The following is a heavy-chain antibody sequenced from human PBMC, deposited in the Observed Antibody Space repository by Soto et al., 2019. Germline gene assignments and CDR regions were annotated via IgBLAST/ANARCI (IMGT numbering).Heavy chain of an antibody. V-gene: IGHV5-51*01. J-gene: IGHJ4*02. CDR1: GYRFIDYW. D-gene: IGHD3-22*01. CDR2: IYPGDSDT. Sequence: PGESLKISCKGSGYRFIDYWIGWVRQMPGKGLEWMGIIYPGDSDTKYTPSFQGQVTISADKSVSTAYLQWSSLRASDTAMYYCMPRYYDTSGPTVDYWGQGTLVTVSS. CDR3: MPRYYDTSGPTVDY.